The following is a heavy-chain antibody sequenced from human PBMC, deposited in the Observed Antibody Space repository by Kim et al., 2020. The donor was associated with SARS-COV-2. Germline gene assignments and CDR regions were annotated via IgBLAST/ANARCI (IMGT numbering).Heavy chain of an antibody. J-gene: IGHJ4*02. CDR2: INTDNGNT. Sequence: ASVKVSCKASGYSFTSSAIHWVRQAPGQRLEWMGWINTDNGNTKYSQKFQDRVTITRDTYASTAYMELSSLRSEDTAVYYCGSRPGIAVAGLDYWGQGTLVTVSS. CDR3: GSRPGIAVAGLDY. V-gene: IGHV1-3*04. CDR1: GYSFTSSA. D-gene: IGHD6-19*01.